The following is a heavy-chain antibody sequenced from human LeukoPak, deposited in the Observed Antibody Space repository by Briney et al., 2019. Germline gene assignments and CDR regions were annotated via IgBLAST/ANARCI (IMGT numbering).Heavy chain of an antibody. CDR1: GDSISSSSYF. CDR2: SYYTGNT. V-gene: IGHV4-39*07. J-gene: IGHJ2*01. D-gene: IGHD2-15*01. Sequence: SETLSLTCTVSGDSISSSSYFWGWIRQSPGQGLEWIGTSYYTGNTYYNPSLKSRVTISLDTSRNQFSLRLTSVIVADTALYYCARMRSYWYFDLWGRGTLVAVPS. CDR3: ARMRSYWYFDL.